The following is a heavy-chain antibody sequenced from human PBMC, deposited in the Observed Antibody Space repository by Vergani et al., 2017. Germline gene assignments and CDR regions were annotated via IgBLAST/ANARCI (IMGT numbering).Heavy chain of an antibody. CDR3: ATSLQSGIVPADY. V-gene: IGHV4-34*08. CDR1: GFTFSDYY. Sequence: VQLVESGGGLVKPGGSLRLSCAASGFTFSDYYMSWIRQPPGKGLEWIGEINHSGSTNYNPSLKSRVTISVDTSKNQFSLKLSSVTAADTAVYYCATSLQSGIVPADYWGQGTLVTVSS. CDR2: INHSGST. D-gene: IGHD3-10*01. J-gene: IGHJ4*02.